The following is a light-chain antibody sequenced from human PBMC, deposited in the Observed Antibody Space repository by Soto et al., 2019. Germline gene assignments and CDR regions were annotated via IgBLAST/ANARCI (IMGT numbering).Light chain of an antibody. CDR3: SSYAGSNIYV. V-gene: IGLV2-8*01. J-gene: IGLJ1*01. Sequence: QSALTQPTSASGSPGQSVTISCTGTSSDVGSYNYVSWYQQNPGKAPKLIIYEVSKRPPGVPDRFSGSKSGNTASLSVSGLQAEDDGDYYCSSYAGSNIYVFGTGTKLTVL. CDR2: EVS. CDR1: SSDVGSYNY.